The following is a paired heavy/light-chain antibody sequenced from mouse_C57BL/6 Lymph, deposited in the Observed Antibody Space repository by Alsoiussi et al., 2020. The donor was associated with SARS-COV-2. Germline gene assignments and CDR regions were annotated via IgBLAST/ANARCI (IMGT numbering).Heavy chain of an antibody. D-gene: IGHD1-1*01. Sequence: QVQLKQSGAELVRPGASVKLSCKASGYTFTDYYINWVKQRPGQGLEWIARIYPGSGNTYYNEKFKGKATLTAEKSSSTAYMQLSSLTSEDSAVYFCARYYYGRYFDVWGTGTTVTVSS. CDR2: IYPGSGNT. V-gene: IGHV1-76*01. J-gene: IGHJ1*03. CDR3: ARYYYGRYFDV. CDR1: GYTFTDYY.
Light chain of an antibody. CDR1: SSVNY. CDR2: YTS. Sequence: ENVLTQSPAIMSASLGEKVTMSCRASSSVNYMYWYQQKSDASPKLWIYYTSNLAPGVPARFSGSGSGNSYSLTISSMEGEDAATYYCQQFTSSPYTFGGGTKLEIK. J-gene: IGKJ2*01. V-gene: IGKV4-50*01. CDR3: QQFTSSPYT.